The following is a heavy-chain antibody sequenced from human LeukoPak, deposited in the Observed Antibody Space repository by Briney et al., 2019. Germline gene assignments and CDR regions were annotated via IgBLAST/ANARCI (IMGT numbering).Heavy chain of an antibody. D-gene: IGHD6-13*01. CDR2: INHSGST. CDR1: GGSISSYY. V-gene: IGHV4-34*01. Sequence: SETLSLTCTVSGGSISSYYWSWIRQPPGKGLEWIGEINHSGSTNYNPSLKSRVTISVDTSKNQFSLKLSSVTAAATAVYYCARGPGIDAFDIWGQGTMVTVSS. J-gene: IGHJ3*02. CDR3: ARGPGIDAFDI.